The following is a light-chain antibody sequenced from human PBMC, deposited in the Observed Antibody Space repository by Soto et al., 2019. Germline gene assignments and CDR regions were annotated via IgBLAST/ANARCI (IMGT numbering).Light chain of an antibody. V-gene: IGKV3-20*01. CDR1: QSVSSSY. CDR2: GAS. Sequence: EIVLTQSPGTLSLSPGERATLSCRASQSVSSSYLAWYQQKPGQAPRLLIYGASSRATGIPDRFSGSGSGTDFTLTFSRLEPEDFAVYYCQKYVSSPTFGQGTKVDIK. CDR3: QKYVSSPT. J-gene: IGKJ1*01.